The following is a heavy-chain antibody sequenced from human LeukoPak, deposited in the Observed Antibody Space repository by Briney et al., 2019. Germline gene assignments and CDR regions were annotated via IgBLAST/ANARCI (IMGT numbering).Heavy chain of an antibody. CDR2: IYSGGST. Sequence: GGSLRPSCAASGFTVSSNYMSWVRQAPGKGLEWVSVIYSGGSTYYADSVKGRFTISRDNSKNTLYLQMNSLRAEDTAVYYCASQDIVATIGPDYWGQGTLVTVSS. CDR1: GFTVSSNY. V-gene: IGHV3-53*01. D-gene: IGHD5-12*01. CDR3: ASQDIVATIGPDY. J-gene: IGHJ4*02.